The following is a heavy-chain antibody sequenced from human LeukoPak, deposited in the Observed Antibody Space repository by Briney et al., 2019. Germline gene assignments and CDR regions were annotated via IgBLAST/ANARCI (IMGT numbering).Heavy chain of an antibody. CDR1: GFTFSSYA. J-gene: IGHJ4*02. V-gene: IGHV3-9*01. CDR3: AKGQITMVRGVITN. Sequence: GGSLRLSCAASGFTFSSYAMHWVRQAPGKGLEWVSGISWNSGSIGYADSVKGRFTISRDNAKNSLYPQMNSLRAEDTALYYCAKGQITMVRGVITNWGQGTLVTVSS. CDR2: ISWNSGSI. D-gene: IGHD3-10*01.